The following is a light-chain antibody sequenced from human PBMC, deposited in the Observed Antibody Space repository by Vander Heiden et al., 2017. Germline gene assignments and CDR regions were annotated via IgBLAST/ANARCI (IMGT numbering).Light chain of an antibody. CDR2: NAS. CDR1: QSIHYY. V-gene: IGKV1-5*01. CDR3: QRCHSPWT. Sequence: DIQMTQSPSTLSASVGDRVTVTCRASQSIHYYLAWFQQKPGKAPNLLISNASNLESGVPSRFSGSGSGTEFTLTITRLQPDDFATYFCQRCHSPWTFGQGTKLE. J-gene: IGKJ1*01.